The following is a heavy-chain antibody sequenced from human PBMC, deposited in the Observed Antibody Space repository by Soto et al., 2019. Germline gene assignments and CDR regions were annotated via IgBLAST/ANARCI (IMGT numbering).Heavy chain of an antibody. CDR2: ISYDGSNK. J-gene: IGHJ4*02. CDR3: AKDQVGFGEILVGSYY. CDR1: GFTFSSYG. V-gene: IGHV3-30*18. D-gene: IGHD3-10*01. Sequence: QVQLVESGGGVVQPGRSLRLSCAASGFTFSSYGMHWVRQAPGKGLEWVAVISYDGSNKYYADSVKGRFTISRDNSKNTLYLQMNSLRAEDTAVYYCAKDQVGFGEILVGSYYWGQGTLVTVSS.